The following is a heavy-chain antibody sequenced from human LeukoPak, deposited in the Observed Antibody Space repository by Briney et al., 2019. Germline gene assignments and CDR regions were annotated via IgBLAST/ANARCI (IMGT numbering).Heavy chain of an antibody. Sequence: PSETLSLTCTVSGGSISSSNYYWGWIRQPPGKGLEWTGRISYSGSTYYNPSLKSRVTISVDTSKNQFSLKLSSVTAADTAVYYCARGREMAPGIDYWGQGTLVTVSS. V-gene: IGHV4-39*07. J-gene: IGHJ4*02. CDR2: ISYSGST. D-gene: IGHD5-24*01. CDR3: ARGREMAPGIDY. CDR1: GGSISSSNYY.